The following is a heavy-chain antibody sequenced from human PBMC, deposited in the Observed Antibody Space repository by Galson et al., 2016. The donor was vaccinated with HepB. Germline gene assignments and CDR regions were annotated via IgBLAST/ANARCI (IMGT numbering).Heavy chain of an antibody. D-gene: IGHD3-16*02. CDR1: GGSFSSYG. V-gene: IGHV1-69*10. J-gene: IGHJ4*02. CDR2: VIPIVGIE. CDR3: ARGFSDYVWVNYRHFDS. Sequence: SVKVSCKASGGSFSSYGISWVRQAPGQGLEWMGEVIPIVGIEKYAQKFQGRVTITADESTNIAYMEVSTLTSEDTAVYYCARGFSDYVWVNYRHFDSWGQGTLVIVSS.